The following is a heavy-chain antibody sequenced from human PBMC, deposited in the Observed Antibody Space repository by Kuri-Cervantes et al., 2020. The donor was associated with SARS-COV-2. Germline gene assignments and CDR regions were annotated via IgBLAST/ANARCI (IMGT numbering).Heavy chain of an antibody. CDR2: MNPNSGNT. D-gene: IGHD6-19*01. CDR1: GYTFTGYY. CDR3: ASGQWLYLHRYFDY. Sequence: ASVKVSCKASGYTFTGYYMHWVRQAPGQGLEWMGWMNPNSGNTGYAQKFQGRVTMTRNTSISTAYMELSSLRSEDTAVYYCASGQWLYLHRYFDYWGQGTRVTVSS. J-gene: IGHJ4*02. V-gene: IGHV1-8*02.